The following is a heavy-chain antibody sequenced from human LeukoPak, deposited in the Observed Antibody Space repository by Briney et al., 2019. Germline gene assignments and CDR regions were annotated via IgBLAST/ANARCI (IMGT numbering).Heavy chain of an antibody. J-gene: IGHJ4*02. D-gene: IGHD2-2*01. CDR3: AGVPLRYCSSTSCYANDY. CDR1: GFTFSSYS. V-gene: IGHV3-21*01. Sequence: PGGSLRLSCAASGFTFSSYSMNWVRQAPGKGLEWVSSISSSSSYIYYADSVKGRFTISRDNAKNSLYLQMNSLRAEDTAVYYCAGVPLRYCSSTSCYANDYWGQGTLVTVSS. CDR2: ISSSSSYI.